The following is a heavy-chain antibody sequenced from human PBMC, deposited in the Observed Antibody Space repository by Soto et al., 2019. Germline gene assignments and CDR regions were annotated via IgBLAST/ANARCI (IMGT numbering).Heavy chain of an antibody. Sequence: SETLSLTCAVSGASISSSNWWSWVRQPPGKGLEWIGEIYHSGSTNYNPSLKSRVTISVDKSKNQFSLKLSSVTAADTAVYYCARVRREYDNSGPVDYWGQGTLVTVSS. CDR3: ARVRREYDNSGPVDY. CDR2: IYHSGST. J-gene: IGHJ4*02. CDR1: GASISSSNW. D-gene: IGHD3-22*01. V-gene: IGHV4-4*02.